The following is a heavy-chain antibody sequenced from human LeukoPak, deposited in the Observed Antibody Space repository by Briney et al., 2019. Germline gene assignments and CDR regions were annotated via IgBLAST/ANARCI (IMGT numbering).Heavy chain of an antibody. J-gene: IGHJ4*02. CDR2: IKQDGSEK. Sequence: GRSLRLSCAASGFTFSNYWMSWVRQAPGKGLEWVANIKQDGSEKYYVDSMKGRFTISRDNAKNSLYLQMNSLRAEDTAVYYCASQSSSGWFQWGQGTLVTVSS. V-gene: IGHV3-7*01. CDR1: GFTFSNYW. D-gene: IGHD6-19*01. CDR3: ASQSSSGWFQ.